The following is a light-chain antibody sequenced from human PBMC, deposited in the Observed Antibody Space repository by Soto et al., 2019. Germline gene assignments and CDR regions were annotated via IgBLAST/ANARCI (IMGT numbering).Light chain of an antibody. CDR2: EVT. J-gene: IGLJ3*02. CDR3: SSHTSTNTWV. Sequence: QSVLTQPASVSGSPGQSITLSCTGTSSDVGRYNYVSWYQQHPGKAPKLVIFEVTYRPSGISDRFSGSKSGNTASLTISGLQAEDEADYYCSSHTSTNTWVFGGGTKVTVL. CDR1: SSDVGRYNY. V-gene: IGLV2-14*01.